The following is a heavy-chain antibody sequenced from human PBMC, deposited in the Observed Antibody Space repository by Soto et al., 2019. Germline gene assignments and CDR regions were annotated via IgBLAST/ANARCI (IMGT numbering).Heavy chain of an antibody. CDR2: IYYSGST. J-gene: IGHJ4*02. CDR1: GGSISSGDYY. V-gene: IGHV4-30-4*01. CDR3: ATRGYSYGFGDGYRYYFDY. D-gene: IGHD5-18*01. Sequence: SETLSLTCTVSGGSISSGDYYWSWIRQPPGKGLEWIGYIYYSGSTYYNPSLEGRVTISVDTSKNQFSLKLSSVTAADTAVYYCATRGYSYGFGDGYRYYFDYWGQGTLVTVS.